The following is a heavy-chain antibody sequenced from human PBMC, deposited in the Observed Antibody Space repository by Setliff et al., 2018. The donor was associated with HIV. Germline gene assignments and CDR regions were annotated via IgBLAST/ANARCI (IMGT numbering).Heavy chain of an antibody. Sequence: SETLSLTCSVSGASISSYYWSWIRQPPGKGLEYIGSIHYDERTYYKPSLKSRLTISLDTSKNQFSLKLSSVTAADTAVYYCATHASTVQDAMDVWGQGTTVTVSS. CDR1: GASISSYY. J-gene: IGHJ6*02. CDR2: IHYDERT. V-gene: IGHV4-59*05. D-gene: IGHD4-4*01. CDR3: ATHASTVQDAMDV.